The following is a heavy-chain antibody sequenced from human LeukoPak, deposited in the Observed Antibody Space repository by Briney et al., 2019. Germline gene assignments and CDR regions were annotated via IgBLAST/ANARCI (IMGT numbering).Heavy chain of an antibody. D-gene: IGHD2-2*01. CDR3: ARGYCNNASCYWYFDL. CDR1: GFTFSSYA. Sequence: PGGSLRLSCAASGFTFSSYAMHWVRQAPGKGLEWVAVISYDGSNKYYADSVKGRFTISRDNSKNTLYLRMSSLRAEDTALFFCARGYCNNASCYWYFDLWGRGTLVTVSS. CDR2: ISYDGSNK. J-gene: IGHJ2*01. V-gene: IGHV3-30-3*01.